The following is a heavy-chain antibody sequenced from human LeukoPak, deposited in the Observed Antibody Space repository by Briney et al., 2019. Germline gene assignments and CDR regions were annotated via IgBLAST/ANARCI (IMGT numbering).Heavy chain of an antibody. CDR3: AKSAYCGGDCYNYFDY. D-gene: IGHD2-21*02. V-gene: IGHV3-66*01. Sequence: GGSLRLSCAASGFTVSSNYMSWVRQAPGKGLEWVSVIYSGGSTYYADSVKGRFTISRDNSKNTLYLQMNSLRAEDTAVYYCAKSAYCGGDCYNYFDYWGQGTLVTVSS. CDR1: GFTVSSNY. J-gene: IGHJ4*02. CDR2: IYSGGST.